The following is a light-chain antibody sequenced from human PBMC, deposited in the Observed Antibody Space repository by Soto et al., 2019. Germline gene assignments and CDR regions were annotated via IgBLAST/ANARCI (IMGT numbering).Light chain of an antibody. Sequence: DIVLTQSPCALSLSPGARATLSCMASQSVTSSYLAWYQQKPGQAPRLLISGASSRATGIPDRFSGSGSGTDFTLNITRLEPEDYAVYYCLQHSGTSPKTFGQGTKVDIK. V-gene: IGKV3-20*01. CDR3: LQHSGTSPKT. CDR2: GAS. J-gene: IGKJ1*01. CDR1: QSVTSSY.